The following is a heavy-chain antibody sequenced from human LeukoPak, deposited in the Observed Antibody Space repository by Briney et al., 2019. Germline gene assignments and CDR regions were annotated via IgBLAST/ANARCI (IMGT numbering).Heavy chain of an antibody. D-gene: IGHD3-10*01. CDR1: GFTVRSNY. CDR2: ISSSSNYI. Sequence: GGSLRLSCAASGFTVRSNYMSWVRQAPGKGLEWVSSISSSSNYIYYPDSMKGRFSISRDNVKKSLYLQVNSLRAEDTAVYFCASGGLRTGFDYWGQGTLVTVSS. CDR3: ASGGLRTGFDY. V-gene: IGHV3-21*01. J-gene: IGHJ4*02.